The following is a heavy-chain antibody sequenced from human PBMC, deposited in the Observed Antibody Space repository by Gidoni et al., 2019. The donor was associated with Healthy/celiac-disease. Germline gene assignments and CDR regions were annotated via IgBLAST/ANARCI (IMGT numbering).Heavy chain of an antibody. V-gene: IGHV3-66*01. CDR2: IYSGGST. D-gene: IGHD3-10*01. J-gene: IGHJ3*02. CDR3: ARYPRADAFDI. Sequence: EVQLVESGGGLVQPGGSLRLSCAASGFTVSSNYMSWVRQAPGKGLEWVSVIYSGGSTYYADSVKGRFTISRDNSKNTLYLQMNSLRAEDTAVYYCARYPRADAFDIWGQGTMVTVSS. CDR1: GFTVSSNY.